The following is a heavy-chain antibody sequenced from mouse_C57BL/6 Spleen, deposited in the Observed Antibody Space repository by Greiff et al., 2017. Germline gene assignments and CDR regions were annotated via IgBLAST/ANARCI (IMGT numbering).Heavy chain of an antibody. V-gene: IGHV5-17*01. J-gene: IGHJ1*03. CDR1: GFTFSDYG. CDR2: ISSGSSTI. Sequence: EVQGVESGGGLVKPGGSLKLSCAASGFTFSDYGMHWVRQAPEKGLEWVAYISSGSSTIYYADTVKGRFTISRDNAKNTLFLQMTGLRSEDTSMYYCARGLGLHWYFDVWGTGTTVTVSS. D-gene: IGHD4-1*01. CDR3: ARGLGLHWYFDV.